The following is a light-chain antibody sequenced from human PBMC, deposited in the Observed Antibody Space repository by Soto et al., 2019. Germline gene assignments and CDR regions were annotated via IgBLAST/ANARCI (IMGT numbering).Light chain of an antibody. CDR1: SSDVGGYNF. V-gene: IGLV2-14*03. CDR3: SSYSDSSTLVV. Sequence: QSALTQPASVSGSPGQSIAISCTGTSSDVGGYNFVSWYQQHPGKAPKLVIYDVNIRPSGVSDRFSGSKSGNTASLTISGRQAEDDADYYCSSYSDSSTLVVFGGGTKVTVL. CDR2: DVN. J-gene: IGLJ2*01.